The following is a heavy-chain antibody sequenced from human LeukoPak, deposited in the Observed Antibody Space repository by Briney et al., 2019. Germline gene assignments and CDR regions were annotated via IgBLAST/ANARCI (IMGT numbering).Heavy chain of an antibody. Sequence: SVTVSCTASGGTFSSYAISWVRQAPGQGLEWMGRIIPILGIANYAQKFQGRVTITADKSTSTAYMELSSLRSEDTAVYYCARDEDGDYQRRYYYYGMDVWGQGTTVTVSS. CDR1: GGTFSSYA. D-gene: IGHD4-17*01. V-gene: IGHV1-69*04. CDR3: ARDEDGDYQRRYYYYGMDV. J-gene: IGHJ6*02. CDR2: IIPILGIA.